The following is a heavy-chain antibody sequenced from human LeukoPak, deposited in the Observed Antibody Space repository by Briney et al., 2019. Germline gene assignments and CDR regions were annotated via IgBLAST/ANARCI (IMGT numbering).Heavy chain of an antibody. CDR2: ICGSGEST. Sequence: GGSLRLSCAASGFTFSSYAMSWVRQAPGKGLEWVSRICGSGESTYYADSVKGRFTISRDNSKNTLYLQMSSLRAEDTAVYYSYGDPTLSFDPWGQGTLVTVSS. J-gene: IGHJ5*02. CDR3: YGDPTLSFDP. CDR1: GFTFSSYA. D-gene: IGHD4-17*01. V-gene: IGHV3-23*01.